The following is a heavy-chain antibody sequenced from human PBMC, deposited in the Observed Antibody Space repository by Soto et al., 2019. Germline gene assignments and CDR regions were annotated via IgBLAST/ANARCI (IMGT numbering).Heavy chain of an antibody. CDR2: INPSGGST. D-gene: IGHD2-8*01. CDR1: GNTFTSYY. V-gene: IGHV1-46*03. J-gene: IGHJ6*03. Sequence: ASVKVSCKASGNTFTSYYMHWVRQAPGQGLEWMGIINPSGGSTSYAQKFQGRVTMTRDTSTSTVYMELSSLRSEDTAVYYCARGGGYCTNGVCFSYYYYMDVWGKGTTVTVSS. CDR3: ARGGGYCTNGVCFSYYYYMDV.